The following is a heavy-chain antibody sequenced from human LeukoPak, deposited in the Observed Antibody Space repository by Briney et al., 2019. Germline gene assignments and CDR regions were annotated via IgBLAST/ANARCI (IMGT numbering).Heavy chain of an antibody. J-gene: IGHJ4*02. CDR3: ARRGIQLWPHDDY. V-gene: IGHV3-48*03. D-gene: IGHD5-18*01. Sequence: PGGSLRLTCAASGLTFSSYAMSWVRQAPGKGLEWVSYISSSGSTIFYADSVKGRFTISRDNAKNSLYLQMNSLRAEDTAVYYCARRGIQLWPHDDYWGQGTLVTVSS. CDR2: ISSSGSTI. CDR1: GLTFSSYA.